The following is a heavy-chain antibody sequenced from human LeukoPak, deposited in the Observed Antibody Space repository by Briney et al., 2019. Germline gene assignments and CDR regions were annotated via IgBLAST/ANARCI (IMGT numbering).Heavy chain of an antibody. Sequence: SETLSLTCAVYGGSFSGYYWSWIRQPPGKGLEWIGEINHSGSTNYNPSLKSRVTISVDTSKNQFSLKLSSVTAADTAVYYCARARGGYSYALYYFDYWGQGTLVTVSS. D-gene: IGHD5-18*01. CDR1: GGSFSGYY. CDR2: INHSGST. CDR3: ARARGGYSYALYYFDY. J-gene: IGHJ4*02. V-gene: IGHV4-34*01.